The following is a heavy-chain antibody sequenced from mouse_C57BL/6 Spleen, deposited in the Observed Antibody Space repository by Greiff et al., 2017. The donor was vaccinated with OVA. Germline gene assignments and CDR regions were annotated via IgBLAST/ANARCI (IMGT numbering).Heavy chain of an antibody. Sequence: QVQLQQPGAELVRPGSSVKLSCKASGYTFTSYWMDWVKQRPGQGLEWIGNIYPSDSETHYNQKFKDKATLTVDKSSSTAYMQLSSPTSEDSAVYYCARGAAQAYYFDDWGQGTTLTVSS. J-gene: IGHJ2*01. CDR1: GYTFTSYW. CDR2: IYPSDSET. D-gene: IGHD3-2*02. CDR3: ARGAAQAYYFDD. V-gene: IGHV1-61*01.